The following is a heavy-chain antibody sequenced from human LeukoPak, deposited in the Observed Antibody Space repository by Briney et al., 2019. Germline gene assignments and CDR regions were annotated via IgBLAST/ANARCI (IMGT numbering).Heavy chain of an antibody. CDR2: ISSSSSYI. Sequence: GGSLRLSCAASGNYWMHWVRQVPGKGLVWVSSISSSSSYIYYADSVKGRFTISRDNAKNSLYLQMNSLRAEDTAVYYCARIRYYYGSDGSEGQNFDYWGQGTLVTVSS. D-gene: IGHD3-10*01. J-gene: IGHJ4*02. CDR1: GNYW. CDR3: ARIRYYYGSDGSEGQNFDY. V-gene: IGHV3-21*01.